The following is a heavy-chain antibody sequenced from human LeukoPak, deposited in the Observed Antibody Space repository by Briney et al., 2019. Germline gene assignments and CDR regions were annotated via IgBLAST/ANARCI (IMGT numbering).Heavy chain of an antibody. CDR3: ARVKGRPYYYGSGSYFNLHFDY. J-gene: IGHJ4*02. CDR2: INHSGST. D-gene: IGHD3-10*01. V-gene: IGHV4-34*01. CDR1: GGSFSGYY. Sequence: PSETLSLTCAVYGGSFSGYYWSWIRQPPGKGLEWIGEINHSGSTNYNPSLKSRVTISADTSENQFSLKLSSVTAADTAVYYCARVKGRPYYYGSGSYFNLHFDYWGQGTLVTVSS.